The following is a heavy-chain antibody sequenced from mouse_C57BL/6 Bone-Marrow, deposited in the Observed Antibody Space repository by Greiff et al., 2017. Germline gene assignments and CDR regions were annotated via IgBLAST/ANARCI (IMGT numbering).Heavy chain of an antibody. J-gene: IGHJ4*01. CDR1: GFSFNTYA. CDR3: VRQEAYSNYGYAMDY. Sequence: DVKLVESGGGLVQPKGSLKLSCAASGFSFNTYAMNWVRQAPGKGLEWVARIRSKSNNYATYYADSVKDRFTISRDDSESMLYLQMNNLKTEDTAMYYCVRQEAYSNYGYAMDYWGQGTSVTVSS. CDR2: IRSKSNNYAT. V-gene: IGHV10-1*01. D-gene: IGHD2-5*01.